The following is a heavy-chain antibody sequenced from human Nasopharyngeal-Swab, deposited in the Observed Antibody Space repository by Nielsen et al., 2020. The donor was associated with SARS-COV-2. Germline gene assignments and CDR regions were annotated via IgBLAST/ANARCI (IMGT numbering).Heavy chain of an antibody. CDR1: GFSFNTYT. Sequence: GESLKISCAASGFSFNTYTINWVRQAPGKGLEWVSFIHTGSNDILYAESVKGRFSISRDDAQSSLHLQMNSLRGEDTAVYYCLRGIGGLQATDSEFWGQGTLVTVSS. CDR2: IHTGSNDI. D-gene: IGHD3-16*01. J-gene: IGHJ4*02. V-gene: IGHV3-21*05. CDR3: LRGIGGLQATDSEF.